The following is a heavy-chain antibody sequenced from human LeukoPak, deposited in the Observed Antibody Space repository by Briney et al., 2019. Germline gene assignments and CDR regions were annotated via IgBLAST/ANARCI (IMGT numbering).Heavy chain of an antibody. J-gene: IGHJ4*02. V-gene: IGHV3-53*01. D-gene: IGHD3-10*01. Sequence: PGGSLRLSCAASGFTVSSNYMSWVRQAPGKGLEWVSVIYSDGSTYYMDSMKGRFTISRDNSKNKLYLQMNSLRAEDTAVYFCARVRYYGSGTYFFDYWGQGTLVTVSS. CDR1: GFTVSSNY. CDR2: IYSDGST. CDR3: ARVRYYGSGTYFFDY.